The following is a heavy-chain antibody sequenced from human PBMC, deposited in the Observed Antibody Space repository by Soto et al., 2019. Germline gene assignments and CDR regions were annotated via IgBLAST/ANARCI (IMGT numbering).Heavy chain of an antibody. CDR3: ARLPPYYDSSAKGPWFDP. D-gene: IGHD3-22*01. V-gene: IGHV4-59*01. J-gene: IGHJ5*02. CDR2: IYYSGST. CDR1: GGSISSYY. Sequence: PSETLSLTCTVSGGSISSYYWSWIRQPPGKGLEWIGYIYYSGSTNYNPSLKSRVTISVDTSKNQFSLKLSSVTAADTAVYYCARLPPYYDSSAKGPWFDPWAREPWSPSP.